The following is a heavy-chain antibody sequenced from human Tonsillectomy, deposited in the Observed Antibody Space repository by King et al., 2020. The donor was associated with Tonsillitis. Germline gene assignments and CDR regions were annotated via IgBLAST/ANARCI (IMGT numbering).Heavy chain of an antibody. Sequence: VTLKESGPALVKPTHTLTLTCTFSGFSLSTSGMCVSWIRQPPGKALEWLARIDWDDDTFYSTSLRTRLTISKDTSKNQVVLIMTNMDPVDTATYYCARIWRGSSWSFDYWGQGTLVTVSS. D-gene: IGHD6-13*01. V-gene: IGHV2-70*04. J-gene: IGHJ4*02. CDR1: GFSLSTSGMC. CDR3: ARIWRGSSWSFDY. CDR2: IDWDDDT.